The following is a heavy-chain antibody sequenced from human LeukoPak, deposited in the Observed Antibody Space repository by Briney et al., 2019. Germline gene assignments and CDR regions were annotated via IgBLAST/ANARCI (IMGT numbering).Heavy chain of an antibody. CDR1: GYTLTELS. D-gene: IGHD6-6*01. Sequence: ASVKVSCKVSGYTLTELSMHWVRQAPGKGLERMGGFDPEDGETIYAQKFQGRVTMTEDTSTDTAYMELSSLRSEDTAVYYCAAAVGIAARPDLTNWFDPWGQGTLVTVSS. CDR2: FDPEDGET. V-gene: IGHV1-24*01. J-gene: IGHJ5*02. CDR3: AAAVGIAARPDLTNWFDP.